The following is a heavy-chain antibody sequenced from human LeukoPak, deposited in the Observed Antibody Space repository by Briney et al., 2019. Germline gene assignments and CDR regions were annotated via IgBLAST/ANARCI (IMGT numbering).Heavy chain of an antibody. CDR1: GFMFSSNW. CDR2: IKEDGTET. Sequence: GGSLRLSCAASGFMFSSNWMSWVRLAPGKGLEWVANIKEDGTETYYVDSVKGRFTISRDNAKNSLYLQMNSLRVEDTAVYYCAKEGRSLQTYWGQGTLVTASS. CDR3: AKEGRSLQTY. V-gene: IGHV3-7*03. D-gene: IGHD5-24*01. J-gene: IGHJ4*02.